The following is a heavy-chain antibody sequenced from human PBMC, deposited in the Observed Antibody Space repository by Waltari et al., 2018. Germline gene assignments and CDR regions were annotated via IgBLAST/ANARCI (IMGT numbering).Heavy chain of an antibody. J-gene: IGHJ4*02. CDR2: XKQDGXEK. V-gene: IGHV3-7*04. CDR3: ARITRNSPPDX. CDR1: GFSFTNYW. D-gene: IGHD1-20*01. Sequence: VXLVXSGGXLVQPGGSLRLSCAASGFSFTNYWQNWVRQAPGKGLXWVANXKQDGXEKKYVDSVKXRFTLSRDNAKNSLYLQXSSLRAEDXALYYXARITRNSPPDXWSQGTLVTVSS.